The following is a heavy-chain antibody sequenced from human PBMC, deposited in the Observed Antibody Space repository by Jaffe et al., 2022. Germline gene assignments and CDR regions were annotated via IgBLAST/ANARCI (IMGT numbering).Heavy chain of an antibody. CDR3: AENQGYCSGGSCQGRPGYYYYYMDV. D-gene: IGHD2-15*01. CDR2: IIPIFGTA. Sequence: QVQLVQSGAEVKKPGSSVKVSCKASGGTFSSYAISWVRQAPGQGLEWMGGIIPIFGTANYAQKFQGRVTITADESTSTAYMELSSLRSEDTAVYYCAENQGYCSGGSCQGRPGYYYYYMDVWGKGTTVTVSS. CDR1: GGTFSSYA. J-gene: IGHJ6*03. V-gene: IGHV1-69*01.